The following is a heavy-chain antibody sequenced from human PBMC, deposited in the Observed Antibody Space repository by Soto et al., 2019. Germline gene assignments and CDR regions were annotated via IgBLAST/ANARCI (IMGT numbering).Heavy chain of an antibody. D-gene: IGHD2-8*01. V-gene: IGHV3-23*01. J-gene: IGHJ1*01. CDR3: XXESKWYGGQYFQD. CDR1: GFTFKYYA. CDR2: ISGSGDKT. Sequence: EVQLLQSGGGLAQPGTSLRLSCAASGFTFKYYAMTWVRQAPGKGLEWVSTISGSGDKTDYADSVKGRFRVSRDNSKDTLYLQMDSLXADXTALXXXXXESKWYGGQYFQDWGQGTLVTVSS.